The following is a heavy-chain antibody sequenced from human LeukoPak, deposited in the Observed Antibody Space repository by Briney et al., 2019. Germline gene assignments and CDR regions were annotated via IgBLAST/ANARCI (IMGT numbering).Heavy chain of an antibody. J-gene: IGHJ6*03. CDR1: GFTFSDYS. Sequence: GGSLRLSCAASGFTFSDYSMNWVRQAPGKGLEWVSSISSSRTYIFYADSVNGRFTISRDNAKNSLYLQMNTLRVEDTAVYYCVKAFDYYYYYMDVWGKGTTVTISS. CDR2: ISSSRTYI. V-gene: IGHV3-21*01. D-gene: IGHD3-3*02. CDR3: VKAFDYYYYYMDV.